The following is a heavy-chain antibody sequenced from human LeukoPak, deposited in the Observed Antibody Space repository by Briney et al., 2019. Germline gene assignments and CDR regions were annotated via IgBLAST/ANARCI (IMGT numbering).Heavy chain of an antibody. CDR1: GGSISGYY. V-gene: IGHV4-4*07. J-gene: IGHJ4*02. D-gene: IGHD2-2*01. CDR2: INTDDNT. Sequence: ASETLSLTCSVSGGSISGYYWSWVRQPAGKGLEWLGRINTDDNTNYNPSLKSRLTMSLDTSKSQFFLNLTSVTAADTAVYYCAREWRSTSSRPLDSWGQGSLVTVSS. CDR3: AREWRSTSSRPLDS.